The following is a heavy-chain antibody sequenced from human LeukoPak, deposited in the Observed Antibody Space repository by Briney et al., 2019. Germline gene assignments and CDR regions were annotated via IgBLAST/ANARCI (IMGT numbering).Heavy chain of an antibody. J-gene: IGHJ4*02. CDR1: GYTFTSYY. V-gene: IGHV1-46*01. CDR2: INPSGGST. D-gene: IGHD3-9*01. CDR3: ARLVTRDLTGYLRTDYCDY. Sequence: SVKVSCKASGYTFTSYYMHWVRQAPGQGLEWMGIINPSGGSTSYAQKFQGRVTMTRDTSTSTVYMELSSLRSEDTAMYYCARLVTRDLTGYLRTDYCDYWGQGTLVTVSS.